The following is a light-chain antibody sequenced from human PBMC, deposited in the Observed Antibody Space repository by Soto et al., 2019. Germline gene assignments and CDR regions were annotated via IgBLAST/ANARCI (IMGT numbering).Light chain of an antibody. V-gene: IGKV1-5*03. CDR1: QSISSL. CDR2: KAS. Sequence: DIQMTQSPSTLSASVGDRVTITCRASQSISSLLAWNQQKPGRAPTLLIYKASTLESGVPSRFSGSGSGTEFTLTISSLQPDDFATYYCQQYNSYPLTFGQGTRLEIK. J-gene: IGKJ5*01. CDR3: QQYNSYPLT.